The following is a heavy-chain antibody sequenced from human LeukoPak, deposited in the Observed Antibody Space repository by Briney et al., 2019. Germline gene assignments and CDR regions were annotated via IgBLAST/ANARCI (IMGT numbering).Heavy chain of an antibody. CDR3: ARDGFTMIVVGWYFDL. V-gene: IGHV3-33*01. CDR2: IWYDGSNK. J-gene: IGHJ2*01. CDR1: GFTFSSYG. D-gene: IGHD3-22*01. Sequence: RAGGSLILSCAASGFTFSSYGMHWVRQAPGKGLEWVAVIWYDGSNKDYADSVKGRFTISRDNSKNTLYLQMNSLRAEDTAVYYCARDGFTMIVVGWYFDLWGRGTLVTVSS.